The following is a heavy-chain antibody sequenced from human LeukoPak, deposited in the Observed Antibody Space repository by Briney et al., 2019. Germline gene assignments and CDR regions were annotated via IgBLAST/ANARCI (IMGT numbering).Heavy chain of an antibody. CDR1: GDSISTYY. Sequence: SETLSLTCTVSGDSISTYYWSWIRQPPGKGLEWIGYIYYRVTSDYNPSLKSRVTISVDTSKNQFSLKLSSVTAADTAVYYCARGPRGYSGYNYWGQGTLVTVSS. D-gene: IGHD5-12*01. J-gene: IGHJ4*02. CDR3: ARGPRGYSGYNY. CDR2: IYYRVTS. V-gene: IGHV4-59*01.